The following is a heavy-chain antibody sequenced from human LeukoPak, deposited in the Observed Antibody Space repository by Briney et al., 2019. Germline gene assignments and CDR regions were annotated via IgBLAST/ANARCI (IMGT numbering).Heavy chain of an antibody. CDR1: GFTFSDYY. Sequence: GGSLRLSCAASGFTFSDYYMSWIRQAPGKGLEWVSYISSSGSTIYYADSVKGRFTISRDNAKNTLYLQMNSLRAEDTAVYYCAISGMTYDSSVYCPYYFDYWGQGTLVTVSS. CDR2: ISSSGSTI. J-gene: IGHJ4*02. V-gene: IGHV3-11*01. CDR3: AISGMTYDSSVYCPYYFDY. D-gene: IGHD3-22*01.